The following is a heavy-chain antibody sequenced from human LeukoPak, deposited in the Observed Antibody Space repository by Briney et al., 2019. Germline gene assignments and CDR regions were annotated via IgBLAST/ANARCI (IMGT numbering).Heavy chain of an antibody. D-gene: IGHD6-13*01. CDR3: ARGGDEDIAAHRIDY. V-gene: IGHV1-69*05. Sequence: SVKVSCKASGGTFSSYAISWVRQAPGQGLEWMGGIIPIFGTANYAQKFQGRVTITTDESTSTAYMELSSLRSEDTAVYYCARGGDEDIAAHRIDYWGQRTLVTVSS. CDR2: IIPIFGTA. J-gene: IGHJ4*02. CDR1: GGTFSSYA.